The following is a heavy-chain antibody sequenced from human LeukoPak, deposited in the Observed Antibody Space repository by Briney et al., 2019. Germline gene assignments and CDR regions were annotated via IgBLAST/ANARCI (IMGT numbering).Heavy chain of an antibody. CDR1: GYSISSGYY. D-gene: IGHD6-13*01. V-gene: IGHV4-38-2*02. J-gene: IGHJ4*02. Sequence: SETLSLTCTVSGYSISSGYYWGWIRQPPGKGLEWIGSIYHSGSTYYNPSLKSRVTISVDTSKNQFSLKLSSVTAADTAVYYCARGPVAAAGTFDYWGQGTLVTVSS. CDR3: ARGPVAAAGTFDY. CDR2: IYHSGST.